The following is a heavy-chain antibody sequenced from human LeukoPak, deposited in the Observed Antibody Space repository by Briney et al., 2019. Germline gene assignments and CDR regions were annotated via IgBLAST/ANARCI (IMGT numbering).Heavy chain of an antibody. CDR2: INWNGGST. CDR3: ARADIVVVVAANCYYMDV. J-gene: IGHJ6*03. V-gene: IGHV3-20*04. Sequence: GGSLRLSCAASGFTFDDYGMSWVRQAPGKGLEWVSGINWNGGSTGYADSVKGRFTISRDNAKNSLYLQMNSLRAEDTALYYCARADIVVVVAANCYYMDVWGKGTTVTVSS. CDR1: GFTFDDYG. D-gene: IGHD2-15*01.